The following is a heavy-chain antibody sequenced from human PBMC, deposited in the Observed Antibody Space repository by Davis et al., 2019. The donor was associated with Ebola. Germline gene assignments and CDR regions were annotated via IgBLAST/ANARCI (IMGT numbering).Heavy chain of an antibody. D-gene: IGHD3-22*01. CDR3: TRDSYDNNRDYYYGMDV. CDR1: GFTFSNNW. V-gene: IGHV3-74*01. J-gene: IGHJ6*02. CDR2: INTDGRST. Sequence: HTGGSLRLSCAASGFTFSNNWMHWVRQVPGKGLMWVSRINTDGRSTSYADSVKGRFTNSRDNAKNTLYLQMNSLRAEDTAVYFCTRDSYDNNRDYYYGMDVWGQGTTVTVSS.